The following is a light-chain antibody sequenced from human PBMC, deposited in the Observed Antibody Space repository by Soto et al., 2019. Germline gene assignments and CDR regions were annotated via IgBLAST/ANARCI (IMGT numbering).Light chain of an antibody. J-gene: IGKJ2*01. Sequence: DILMTQSPDSLAVSLGERATINCKSSQSVLYSSNNRDSLAWYQQKPGLPPKLLIYWASIRASGVPDRSSGGGSGTDFTLTISSLQAEDVAVYYCQQYYSTMYTFGQGTKLEIK. CDR2: WAS. V-gene: IGKV4-1*01. CDR1: QSVLYSSNNRDS. CDR3: QQYYSTMYT.